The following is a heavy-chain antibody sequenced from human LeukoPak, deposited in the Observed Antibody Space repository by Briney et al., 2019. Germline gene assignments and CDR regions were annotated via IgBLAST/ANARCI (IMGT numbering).Heavy chain of an antibody. Sequence: SQTLSLTCAISGVSVSSNSAAWNWIRQSPSGGLEWLGRTYYRSKWYNDYAVSVKSRITINPDRSKNQVSLQMNSVTPEDTAVYYCARETTSLFDSWGQGTLVSVSS. CDR2: TYYRSKWYN. V-gene: IGHV6-1*01. D-gene: IGHD2/OR15-2a*01. CDR3: ARETTSLFDS. J-gene: IGHJ4*02. CDR1: GVSVSSNSAA.